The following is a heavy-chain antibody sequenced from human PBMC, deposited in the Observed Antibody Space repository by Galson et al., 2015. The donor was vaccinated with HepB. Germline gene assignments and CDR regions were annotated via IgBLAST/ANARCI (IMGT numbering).Heavy chain of an antibody. D-gene: IGHD6-13*01. CDR2: IYHSGST. Sequence: SETLSLTCAVSGGSIRSSNWWSWVRQPPGKGLEWIGEIYHSGSTNYNPSLKSRVTISVDKSKNQFSLKLRSVTAADTAVYYCAVIAAACVVWFDPWGQGTLVTVSS. J-gene: IGHJ5*02. V-gene: IGHV4-4*02. CDR1: GGSIRSSNW. CDR3: AVIAAACVVWFDP.